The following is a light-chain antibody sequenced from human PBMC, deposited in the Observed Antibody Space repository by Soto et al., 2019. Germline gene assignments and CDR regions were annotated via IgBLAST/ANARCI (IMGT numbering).Light chain of an antibody. CDR3: ISYTDRQSYL. CDR1: SSDIGSYDH. Sequence: SVLTQPASVSGSPGQSITISCSGTSSDIGSYDHVARYQQFPGKSPKLIIYTVSDRPSGVSDRFSGSKSGISASLTISGLQTEDEADYYCISYTDRQSYLFGTGTKVTVL. V-gene: IGLV2-14*03. J-gene: IGLJ1*01. CDR2: TVS.